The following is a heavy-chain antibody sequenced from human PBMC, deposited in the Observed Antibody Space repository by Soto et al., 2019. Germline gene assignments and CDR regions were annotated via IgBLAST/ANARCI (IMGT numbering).Heavy chain of an antibody. Sequence: EVQLLESGGGLVQPGGSLRLSCAASGFTFSSYAMTWVRQAPGKGLEWVSLINASGTYYSDSVKGRFTISRDNSKNTLYLQMNSLRAEDTAVYYCAKGQQPPRPWGQGTLVTVSS. CDR3: AKGQQPPRP. J-gene: IGHJ5*02. CDR2: INASGT. V-gene: IGHV3-23*01. CDR1: GFTFSSYA. D-gene: IGHD1-1*01.